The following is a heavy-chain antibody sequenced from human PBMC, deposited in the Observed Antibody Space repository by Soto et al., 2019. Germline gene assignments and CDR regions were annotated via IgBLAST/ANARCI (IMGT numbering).Heavy chain of an antibody. V-gene: IGHV3-30*04. CDR3: AKDDGLAAAGNYFDY. J-gene: IGHJ4*02. CDR2: ISTDGRDK. Sequence: GVSLRLSCAAPGFTFSRHSMHWVRQAPGKGLEWVAVISTDGRDKYHADSVKGRFTISRDNSKNTLYLQMNSLRAEDTAVYYCAKDDGLAAAGNYFDYWGQGTLVTVCS. CDR1: GFTFSRHS. D-gene: IGHD6-13*01.